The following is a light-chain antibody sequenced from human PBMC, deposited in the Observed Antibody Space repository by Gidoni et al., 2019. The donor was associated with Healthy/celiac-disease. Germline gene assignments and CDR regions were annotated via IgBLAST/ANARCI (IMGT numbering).Light chain of an antibody. CDR2: DAS. CDR1: QSISSW. V-gene: IGKV1-5*01. J-gene: IGKJ1*01. CDR3: QQYNSYST. Sequence: DIQMTQSPSTLSASVGDRVTITCRASQSISSWLAWYQQKPGKAPKLLSYDASSLESGVPSRCSGSGSGTEFTRTISSLQPDYFATYYCQQYNSYSTFXQXTKVEIK.